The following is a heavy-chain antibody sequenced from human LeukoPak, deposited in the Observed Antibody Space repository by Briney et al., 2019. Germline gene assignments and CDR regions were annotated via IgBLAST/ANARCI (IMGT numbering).Heavy chain of an antibody. V-gene: IGHV4-39*01. J-gene: IGHJ4*02. D-gene: IGHD4-23*01. Sequence: SETLSLTCTVSGGSISSSSYYWGWIRQPPGKGLEWIGSIYYSGSTYYNPSLKSRVTISVDTSKNQFSLKLSSVTAADTAVYYCARLPDTVVTLGYYFDHWGQGTLVTVSS. CDR3: ARLPDTVVTLGYYFDH. CDR2: IYYSGST. CDR1: GGSISSSSYY.